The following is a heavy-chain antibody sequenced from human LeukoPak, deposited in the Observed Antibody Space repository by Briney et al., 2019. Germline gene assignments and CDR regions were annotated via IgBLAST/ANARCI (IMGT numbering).Heavy chain of an antibody. CDR2: ITKYDGRL. J-gene: IGHJ4*02. CDR1: GFGVHTFA. Sequence: GGSLRLSCAVSGFGVHTFAMSWVRQAPGKGLEWLASITKYDGRLYYADSVRGRFTISRDNSKNTLYLQMDSLRAEDTAVYYCAKDLTTGTLSSDCWGQGTLVTVSS. D-gene: IGHD1-1*01. CDR3: AKDLTTGTLSSDC. V-gene: IGHV3-23*01.